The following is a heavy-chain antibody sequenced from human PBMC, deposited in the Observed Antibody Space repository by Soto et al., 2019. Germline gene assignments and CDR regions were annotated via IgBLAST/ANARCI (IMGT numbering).Heavy chain of an antibody. J-gene: IGHJ4*02. CDR2: IYNSGST. CDR3: ARAVAYYFGSGTSNFDS. V-gene: IGHV4-30-2*01. D-gene: IGHD3-10*01. Sequence: QLRLQESGSGLMKPSQTLSLTCAVSGGSVYSGGYSWTWIRQPPGRGLEWIGYIYNSGSTYYSPSRKGRVSISLDGSKNQFSLNLSSVTAADTAVYYCARAVAYYFGSGTSNFDSWGQGTLVTVSS. CDR1: GGSVYSGGYS.